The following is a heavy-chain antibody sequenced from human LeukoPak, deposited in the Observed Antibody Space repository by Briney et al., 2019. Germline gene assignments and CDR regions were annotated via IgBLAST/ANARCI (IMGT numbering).Heavy chain of an antibody. V-gene: IGHV1-2*02. CDR3: AREQPALDY. CDR2: INLNTGDT. Sequence: GASVKVSCKASGFTFIGYYMHWGRQAPGQGLEWMGWINLNTGDTDYAPKFQGRVTMTRDTSITTAYMELSRLRYDDTAVYYCAREQPALDYWGRGTLVTVSS. J-gene: IGHJ4*02. CDR1: GFTFIGYY.